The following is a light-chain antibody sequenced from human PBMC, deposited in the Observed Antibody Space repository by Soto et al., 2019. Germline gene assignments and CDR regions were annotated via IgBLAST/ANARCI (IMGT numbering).Light chain of an antibody. CDR3: QQYGGSPRLT. Sequence: EVVLTQSPGTLSLSPGERATLSCRASQRVVSNYLAWYQQRPGQAPRLLIYGASSRATGIPDRVSGSGSGTDFPLTISRLEPEDFAVYYCQQYGGSPRLTFGGGTKVEIK. CDR2: GAS. CDR1: QRVVSNY. V-gene: IGKV3-20*01. J-gene: IGKJ4*01.